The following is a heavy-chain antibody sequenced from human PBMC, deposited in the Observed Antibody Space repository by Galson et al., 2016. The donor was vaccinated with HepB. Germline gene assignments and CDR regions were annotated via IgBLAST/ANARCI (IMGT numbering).Heavy chain of an antibody. CDR1: GFTFNSYA. CDR2: INHNGHAT. Sequence: SLRLSCEGSGFTFNSYAIHWVRQAPGKGLEWISIINHNGHATYYADHVRGRFSITRDNSKNTLFLKMNSLRADYTAVYYCAKCPPGTKGSLDSWGQGTLVTVSS. D-gene: IGHD1-1*01. CDR3: AKCPPGTKGSLDS. J-gene: IGHJ4*02. V-gene: IGHV3-23*01.